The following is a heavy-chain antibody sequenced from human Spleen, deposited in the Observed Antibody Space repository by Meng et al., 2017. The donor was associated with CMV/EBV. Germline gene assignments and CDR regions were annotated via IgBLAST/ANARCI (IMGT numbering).Heavy chain of an antibody. CDR2: IDPNGGGT. CDR3: ARERFLVPAASPDYYYYGMDV. D-gene: IGHD2-2*01. J-gene: IGHJ6*02. V-gene: IGHV1-2*02. Sequence: ASVKVSCKASECTFTGYYIHWVRQAPGQGLEWMGWIDPNGGGTNYAQKFQDRVTMTSDTSIRTAYMELSRLRSDDTALYYCARERFLVPAASPDYYYYGMDVWGQGTTVTVSS. CDR1: ECTFTGYY.